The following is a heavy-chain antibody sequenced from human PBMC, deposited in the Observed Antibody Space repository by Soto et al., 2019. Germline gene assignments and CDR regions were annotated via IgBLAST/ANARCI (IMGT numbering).Heavy chain of an antibody. CDR2: ISAYNGNT. J-gene: IGHJ4*02. V-gene: IGHV1-18*01. CDR3: ARDRYYVSSGYFYY. Sequence: ASVKVSCKASGYTFTSYGISWVRQAPGQGLEWMGWISAYNGNTNYAQKLQGRVTMTTDTSTSTAYMELRSLRSDDTAVYYCARDRYYVSSGYFYYWGQGSLVTVSS. CDR1: GYTFTSYG. D-gene: IGHD3-22*01.